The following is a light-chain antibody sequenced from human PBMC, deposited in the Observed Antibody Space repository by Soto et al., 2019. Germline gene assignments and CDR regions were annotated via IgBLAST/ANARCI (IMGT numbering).Light chain of an antibody. V-gene: IGLV2-14*01. CDR1: SSDVGGYNY. J-gene: IGLJ3*02. CDR2: EVS. CDR3: SSYTGSSTPV. Sequence: QSALTQPASVSGSPGQSITISCTGTSSDVGGYNYVSWYQHHPGKAPKLMIYEVSNRPSGVSNRFSGYKSGNTSSLTISGLQADDEADYYCSSYTGSSTPVFGGGTKLTVL.